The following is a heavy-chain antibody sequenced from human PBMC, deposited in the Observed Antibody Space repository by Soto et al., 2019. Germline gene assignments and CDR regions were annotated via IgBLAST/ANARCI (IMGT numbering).Heavy chain of an antibody. J-gene: IGHJ3*02. Sequence: SETLSLTCSVSGGSISGYYWSWIRQSPEKGLEWIAYIYYSGSTNYNPSLKSRVTISLDTSKNQFSLNLNSVTAADTALYYCARSLLTGDDAFDIWGQGTMVTVSS. V-gene: IGHV4-59*08. CDR2: IYYSGST. CDR1: GGSISGYY. D-gene: IGHD1-20*01. CDR3: ARSLLTGDDAFDI.